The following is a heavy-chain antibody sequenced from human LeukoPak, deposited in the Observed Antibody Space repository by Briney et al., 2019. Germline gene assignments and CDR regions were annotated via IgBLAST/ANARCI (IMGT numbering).Heavy chain of an antibody. D-gene: IGHD3-10*01. Sequence: ASVKVSCKTSGYRFTSYGISWVRQAPGQGLEWKGWISGYNGNTNYADSRDFAQKYQGRVTMATDKSTSTSYMELRSLRSDDTAMYYCARGEGSGSYGYHDYWGQGTLVTVSS. CDR1: GYRFTSYG. V-gene: IGHV1-18*01. CDR3: ARGEGSGSYGYHDY. CDR2: ISGYNGNT. J-gene: IGHJ4*02.